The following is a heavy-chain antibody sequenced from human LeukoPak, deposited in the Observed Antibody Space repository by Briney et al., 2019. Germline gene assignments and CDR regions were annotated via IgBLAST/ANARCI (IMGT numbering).Heavy chain of an antibody. V-gene: IGHV3-9*01. D-gene: IGHD5-12*01. Sequence: GGSLRLSCAASGFTFSTYWMSWVRQAPGKGLEWVSGISWNSGSIGYADSVRGRFTISRDNAKNSVYLQMNSLRAEDTALYYCAKDKAPLYSGYDWDLDFWGQGTLVIVSS. CDR2: ISWNSGSI. CDR1: GFTFSTYW. CDR3: AKDKAPLYSGYDWDLDF. J-gene: IGHJ4*02.